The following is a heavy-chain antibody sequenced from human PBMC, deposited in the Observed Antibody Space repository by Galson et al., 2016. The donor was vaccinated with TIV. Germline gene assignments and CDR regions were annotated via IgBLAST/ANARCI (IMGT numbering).Heavy chain of an antibody. CDR3: VRYSSTSSRRFDY. CDR2: MSAYSGAS. D-gene: IGHD6-6*01. CDR1: GYTFSNFA. Sequence: SVKVSCKASGYTFSNFAITWVRQAPGQGLEWMGYMSAYSGASNYAQEFQGRVTITTDASTSTAYMELRNLRFDDTAVYYCVRYSSTSSRRFDYWGQGTLVTVSA. V-gene: IGHV1-18*01. J-gene: IGHJ4*02.